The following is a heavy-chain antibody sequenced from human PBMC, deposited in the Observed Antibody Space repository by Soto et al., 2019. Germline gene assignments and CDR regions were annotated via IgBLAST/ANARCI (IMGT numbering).Heavy chain of an antibody. Sequence: AGGSLRLSCVGSGFTFSNYGMHWVRQAPGKGLEWVAVKWFDGSNKFYRDSVKGRFTISRDNSQNTLYLQMNSLRAEDTAVYYCARDVGDVMSALQGYGMDVWGQGTTVTVSS. D-gene: IGHD2-15*01. CDR1: GFTFSNYG. V-gene: IGHV3-33*01. J-gene: IGHJ6*02. CDR3: ARDVGDVMSALQGYGMDV. CDR2: KWFDGSNK.